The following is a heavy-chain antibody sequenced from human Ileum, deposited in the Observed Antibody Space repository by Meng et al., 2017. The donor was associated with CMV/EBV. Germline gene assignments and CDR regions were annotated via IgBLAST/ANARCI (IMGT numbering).Heavy chain of an antibody. CDR1: GFTFSSYG. D-gene: IGHD6-19*01. Sequence: GGSLRLSCAASGFTFSSYGMHWVRQAPGKGLEWVAVIWYDGSNKYYADSVQGRFTISRDNSKNTLYLQMNSLRAEDTAVYYCAKAGLVAYYGMDVWGQGTTVTVSS. V-gene: IGHV3-33*06. J-gene: IGHJ6*02. CDR2: IWYDGSNK. CDR3: AKAGLVAYYGMDV.